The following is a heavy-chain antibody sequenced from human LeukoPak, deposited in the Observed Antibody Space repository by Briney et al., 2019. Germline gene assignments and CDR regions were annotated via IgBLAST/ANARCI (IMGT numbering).Heavy chain of an antibody. CDR1: GASISTVNFY. V-gene: IGHV4-30-2*01. J-gene: IGHJ4*02. Sequence: SETLSLTCTVSGASISTVNFYWGWIRQPPGKGLEWIGYIYHSGSTYYNPSLKSRVTISVNRSKNQFSLKLSSVTAADTAVYYCARLLVSTYYYDSSGFRPTYYFDYWGQGTLVTVSS. CDR2: IYHSGST. D-gene: IGHD3-22*01. CDR3: ARLLVSTYYYDSSGFRPTYYFDY.